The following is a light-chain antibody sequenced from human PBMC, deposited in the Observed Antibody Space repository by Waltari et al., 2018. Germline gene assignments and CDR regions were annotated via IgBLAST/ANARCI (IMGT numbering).Light chain of an antibody. J-gene: IGLJ1*01. V-gene: IGLV2-23*02. CDR3: CSYAGSSTSV. Sequence: QSALTQPASVSGSPGPSITLPCTGTSSDVGGYNLVSWYQQHPGKAPKLMIYAVTKRPSGVSNRFSGSKSGNTASLTISGLQAEDEADYYCCSYAGSSTSVFGSGTKVTVL. CDR1: SSDVGGYNL. CDR2: AVT.